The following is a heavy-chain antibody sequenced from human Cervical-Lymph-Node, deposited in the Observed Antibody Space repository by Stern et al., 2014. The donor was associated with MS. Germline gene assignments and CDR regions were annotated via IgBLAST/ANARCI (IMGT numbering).Heavy chain of an antibody. D-gene: IGHD2-15*01. J-gene: IGHJ3*02. CDR3: ARGLLGSENAFDI. V-gene: IGHV1-18*01. CDR2: ISAYNGNT. Sequence: VQLVQSGGDLVQPGASVKLSCKASGFTFTSYGIRWVRQAPGQGLEWIAWISAYNGNTNDAQKLQGRVTMTADTSTSTAYMELRSLRSDDTAVYYCARGLLGSENAFDIWGQGTMVTVSS. CDR1: GFTFTSYG.